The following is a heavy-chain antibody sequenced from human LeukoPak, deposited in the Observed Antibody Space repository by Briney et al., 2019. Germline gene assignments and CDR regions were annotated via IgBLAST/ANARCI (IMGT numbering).Heavy chain of an antibody. D-gene: IGHD4-17*01. CDR3: AKTDYGDRGVDY. J-gene: IGHJ4*02. V-gene: IGHV3-23*01. Sequence: GGSLRLSCAASGFTFSTYAMSWVRQAPGKGLEWVSTIIGSGDRTYYADSVKGRFTISRDNSKNTLYLQMNSLRTDDTAVYYCAKTDYGDRGVDYWGQGTLVTVSS. CDR1: GFTFSTYA. CDR2: IIGSGDRT.